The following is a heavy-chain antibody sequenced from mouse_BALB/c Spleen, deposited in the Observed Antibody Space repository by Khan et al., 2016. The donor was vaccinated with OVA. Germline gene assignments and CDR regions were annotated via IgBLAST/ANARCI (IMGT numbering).Heavy chain of an antibody. Sequence: LQQPGSELVRPGASVKLSCKASGYTFTSYWMHWVKQRHGQGLEWIGNIYPGSGSTNYDEMFKSKGTLTVDTSYSTAYMHLSSLTSEDSAVYYCTRGGYYGESLFAYWGQGTLVTVSA. D-gene: IGHD2-13*01. V-gene: IGHV1S22*01. J-gene: IGHJ3*01. CDR1: GYTFTSYW. CDR2: IYPGSGST. CDR3: TRGGYYGESLFAY.